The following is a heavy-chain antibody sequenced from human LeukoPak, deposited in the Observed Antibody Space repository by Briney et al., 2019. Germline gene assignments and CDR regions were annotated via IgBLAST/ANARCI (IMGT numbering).Heavy chain of an antibody. CDR3: ARGSGWFPFDY. D-gene: IGHD6-19*01. CDR2: INRRRSI. Sequence: PSETRSLTCAVYSTSFRGYYWSWVRQPPGKGLEGIGEINRRRSINYNPCLKSRVTTSVDTSNHQFPPRRRSVTAADTAVYYCARGSGWFPFDYWGQGTLVTVSS. CDR1: STSFRGYY. J-gene: IGHJ4*02. V-gene: IGHV4-34*01.